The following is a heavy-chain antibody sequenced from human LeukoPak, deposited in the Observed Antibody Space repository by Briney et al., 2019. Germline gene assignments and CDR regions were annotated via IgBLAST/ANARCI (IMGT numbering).Heavy chain of an antibody. Sequence: GGSLRLSCVASGLTFGDYSMNWVRQSPGKGLEWVSSISSRSSYIHYADSLKGRLTISRDDAKNSLYLQMNSLRAEDTAVYYCARGIVGVIETSFDYWGQGTLVTVSS. D-gene: IGHD1-26*01. CDR1: GLTFGDYS. J-gene: IGHJ4*02. V-gene: IGHV3-21*01. CDR2: ISSRSSYI. CDR3: ARGIVGVIETSFDY.